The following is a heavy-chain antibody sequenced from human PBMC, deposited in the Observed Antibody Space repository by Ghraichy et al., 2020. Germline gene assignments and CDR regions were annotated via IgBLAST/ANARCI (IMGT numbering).Heavy chain of an antibody. Sequence: SETLSLTCAVYGGSFSDYYWTWIRQPPGKGPEWIGEINHSGSTNYNPSLKSRVTISVDTSKNQFSLKLSPVTAADTAVYYCARGYDTPLYGMDVWGQGTTVTVAS. CDR1: GGSFSDYY. D-gene: IGHD3-22*01. CDR2: INHSGST. V-gene: IGHV4-34*01. J-gene: IGHJ6*02. CDR3: ARGYDTPLYGMDV.